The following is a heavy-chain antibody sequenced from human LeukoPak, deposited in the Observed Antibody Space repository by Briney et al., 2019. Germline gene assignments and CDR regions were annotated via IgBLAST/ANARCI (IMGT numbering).Heavy chain of an antibody. CDR3: ARVRAVAGMGCDY. CDR1: GFTVSDHL. Sequence: GGSLRLSCAASGFTVSDHLMDWVRQAPGKGLEWVARSRSRARGYSTEYAASVKGRFTISRGESNNLVYLQMNSLQTEDTAVYYCARVRAVAGMGCDYWGQGTLVTVSS. CDR2: SRSRARGYST. J-gene: IGHJ4*02. D-gene: IGHD6-19*01. V-gene: IGHV3-72*01.